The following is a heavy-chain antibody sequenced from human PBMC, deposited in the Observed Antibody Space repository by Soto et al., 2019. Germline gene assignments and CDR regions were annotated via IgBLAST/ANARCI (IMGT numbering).Heavy chain of an antibody. Sequence: ASVKVSCKASGGSLSTNPISWVRQAPGQGLEWMGGTGSGTGPGNHAQKFQGRLTVTADKSTSTVYMELTNLSSEDTAVYYCARRDSGGFYRFFDSWGQGTLVTVS. CDR2: TGSGTGPG. V-gene: IGHV1-69*06. D-gene: IGHD2-15*01. CDR3: ARRDSGGFYRFFDS. J-gene: IGHJ4*02. CDR1: GGSLSTNP.